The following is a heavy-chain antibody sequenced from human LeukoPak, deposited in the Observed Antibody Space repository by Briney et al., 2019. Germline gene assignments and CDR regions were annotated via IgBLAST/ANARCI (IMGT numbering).Heavy chain of an antibody. V-gene: IGHV3-7*01. CDR3: ARASLGWFDP. Sequence: GGSLRLSCAASGFTFSSYWMSWVRQAPGKELEWVASIDQDGSDKFSVGSVKGRFTISRDNARNSLYLQMSSLTSEDTAVYFCARASLGWFDPWGQGTLVTVSS. CDR1: GFTFSSYW. D-gene: IGHD7-27*01. J-gene: IGHJ5*02. CDR2: IDQDGSDK.